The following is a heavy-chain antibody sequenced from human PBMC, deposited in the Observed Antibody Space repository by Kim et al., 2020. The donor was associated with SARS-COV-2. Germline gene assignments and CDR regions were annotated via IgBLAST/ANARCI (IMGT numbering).Heavy chain of an antibody. Sequence: SVKGRFTISRDNAKNTLYLQMNSLRAEDTAVYYCAKARTTVGGYSYGLDYWGQGTLVTVSS. CDR3: AKARTTVGGYSYGLDY. D-gene: IGHD5-18*01. J-gene: IGHJ4*02. V-gene: IGHV3-30*02.